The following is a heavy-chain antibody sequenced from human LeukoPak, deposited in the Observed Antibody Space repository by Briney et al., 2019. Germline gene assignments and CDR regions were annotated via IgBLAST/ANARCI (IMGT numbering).Heavy chain of an antibody. D-gene: IGHD3-9*01. CDR2: ISGSGGST. Sequence: PGGSLRLSCAASGFTFSSYAMSWVRQAPGKGLEWVPAISGSGGSTYYADSVKGRFTISRDNSKNTLYLQMNGLRAEDTAVYYCAKHGVIMTGHSYSPVDYWGQGTLVTVSS. CDR3: AKHGVIMTGHSYSPVDY. CDR1: GFTFSSYA. V-gene: IGHV3-23*01. J-gene: IGHJ4*02.